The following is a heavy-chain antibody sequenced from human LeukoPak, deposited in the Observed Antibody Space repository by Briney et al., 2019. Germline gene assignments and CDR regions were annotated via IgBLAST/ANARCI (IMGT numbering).Heavy chain of an antibody. CDR1: GFTFSNYW. CDR2: INSDGSST. CDR3: ARGGSGITYYYAMDV. J-gene: IGHJ6*02. D-gene: IGHD3-10*01. Sequence: GGSLRLSCAASGFTFSNYWMHWVRQAPGKGLVWVSRINSDGSSTHYADSVKGRFTISRHNAKNTLYLQMNSLRVDDTAVYYCARGGSGITYYYAMDVWGQGTTVTVSS. V-gene: IGHV3-74*01.